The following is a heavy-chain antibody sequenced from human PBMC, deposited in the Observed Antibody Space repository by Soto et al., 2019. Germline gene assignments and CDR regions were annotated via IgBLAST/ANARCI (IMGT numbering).Heavy chain of an antibody. Sequence: QLVESGGDLVQPGGSLRLSCAASGSTFGTFWMHWVRQAPGKGLVWVSRIAHDGSAVYADSVKGRFTTSRDNAKNTAYLQMNSLRDEDTAVYYCARDIPHNGFDAWGQGTLVTVSS. CDR3: ARDIPHNGFDA. J-gene: IGHJ5*02. CDR2: IAHDGSA. CDR1: GSTFGTFW. D-gene: IGHD2-21*01. V-gene: IGHV3-74*01.